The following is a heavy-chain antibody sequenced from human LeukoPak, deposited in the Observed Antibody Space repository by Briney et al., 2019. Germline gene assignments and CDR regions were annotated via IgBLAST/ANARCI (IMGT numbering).Heavy chain of an antibody. CDR2: ISYDGSNK. Sequence: GGSLRLSCAASGFTLSSYAMHWVRQAPGKGLEWVAVISYDGSNKYYADSVKGRFTISRDNSKNTLYLQMNSLRAEDTAVYYCARDRYYYDSSGYYTYYGMDVWGQGTTVTVSS. CDR3: ARDRYYYDSSGYYTYYGMDV. D-gene: IGHD3-22*01. J-gene: IGHJ6*02. V-gene: IGHV3-30-3*01. CDR1: GFTLSSYA.